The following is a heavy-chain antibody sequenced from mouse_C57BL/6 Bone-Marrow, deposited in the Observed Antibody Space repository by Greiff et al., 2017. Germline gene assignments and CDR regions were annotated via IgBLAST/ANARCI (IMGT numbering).Heavy chain of an antibody. J-gene: IGHJ4*01. V-gene: IGHV1-80*01. CDR1: GYAFSSYW. CDR2: IYPGDGDT. CDR3: ARTSYYGTFMDY. D-gene: IGHD1-1*01. Sequence: QVQLQQSGAELVKPGASVKISCKASGYAFSSYWMNWVKQRPGKGLEWIGQIYPGDGDTNYNGKFKGKATLTADKSSSTAYMQLSSLTSEDSAVYFCARTSYYGTFMDYWGQGTSVTVSS.